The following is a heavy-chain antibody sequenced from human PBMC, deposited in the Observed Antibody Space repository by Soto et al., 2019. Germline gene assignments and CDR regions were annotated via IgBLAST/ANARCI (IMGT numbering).Heavy chain of an antibody. Sequence: PSETLSLTCTVSGGSISSGGYYWSWVRQAPGKGLEWVANIKQDGSEKYYVDSVKGRFTISRDNAKNSLYLQMNSLRAEDTAVYYCATYYYDSSGFEADFDYWGQGTLVTVSS. D-gene: IGHD3-22*01. V-gene: IGHV3-7*03. CDR3: ATYYYDSSGFEADFDY. CDR1: GGSISSGGYY. CDR2: IKQDGSEK. J-gene: IGHJ4*02.